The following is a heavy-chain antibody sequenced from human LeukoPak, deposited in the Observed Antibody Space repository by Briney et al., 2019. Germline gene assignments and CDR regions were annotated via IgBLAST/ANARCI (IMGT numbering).Heavy chain of an antibody. CDR2: TYYSGGT. V-gene: IGHV4-61*01. CDR1: GGSFTRGSYY. D-gene: IGHD2-2*01. Sequence: PLPLTGISPGGSFTRGSYYWSWYRHPPGKGLEGLGYTYYSGGTNYNPSIKSRVTISVDTSKNQFSLKLSSVTAADTAVYCCARDSGRGTSSSRLFDYWGQGTLVTVSS. J-gene: IGHJ4*02. CDR3: ARDSGRGTSSSRLFDY.